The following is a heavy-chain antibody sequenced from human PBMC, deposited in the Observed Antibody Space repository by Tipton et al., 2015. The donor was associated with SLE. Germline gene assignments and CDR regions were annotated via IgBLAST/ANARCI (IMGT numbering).Heavy chain of an antibody. Sequence: TLSLTCTVSGGSISSDDYYWNWIRQPPGKGLEWIGYIYSSGSSYSNPSLKSRVTISVDTSKNQFSLKLSSVTAADTAVYYCARDNDTSPGASDIWGQGTMVTVSS. V-gene: IGHV4-30-4*01. CDR1: GGSISSDDYY. CDR3: ARDNDTSPGASDI. D-gene: IGHD3-22*01. CDR2: IYSSGSS. J-gene: IGHJ3*02.